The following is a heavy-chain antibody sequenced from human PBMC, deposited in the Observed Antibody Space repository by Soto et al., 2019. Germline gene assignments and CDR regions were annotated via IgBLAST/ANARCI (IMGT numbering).Heavy chain of an antibody. D-gene: IGHD2-21*02. V-gene: IGHV4-30-4*08. Sequence: QVQLQQSGPGLVKPSQTLSLTCTVSGDSISSDYYHWTWIRQSPGKGLEWIGYIHHSGSILYNPSLKSRVTISVDTSKNQGSLHLTSVTAADTAVYFCAREDDGGDSLDVWGQGTTVTVSS. CDR1: GDSISSDYYH. CDR2: IHHSGSI. J-gene: IGHJ6*02. CDR3: AREDDGGDSLDV.